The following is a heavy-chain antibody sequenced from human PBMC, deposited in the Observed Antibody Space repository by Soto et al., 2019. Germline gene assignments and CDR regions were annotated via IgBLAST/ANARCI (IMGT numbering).Heavy chain of an antibody. CDR3: ARHRVRYCSGGSCYPGMDY. Sequence: QLQLQGSGPGLVKPSETLSLTCTVSGGSISSSSYYWGWIRQPPGQGLEWIGSIYYSGSTYYNPSLKSRVTISVDTSKNQFSLKLSSVTAADTAVYYCARHRVRYCSGGSCYPGMDYWGQGTLVTVSS. V-gene: IGHV4-39*01. CDR2: IYYSGST. J-gene: IGHJ4*02. D-gene: IGHD2-15*01. CDR1: GGSISSSSYY.